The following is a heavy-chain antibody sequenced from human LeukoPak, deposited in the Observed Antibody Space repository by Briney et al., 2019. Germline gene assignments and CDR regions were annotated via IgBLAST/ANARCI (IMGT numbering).Heavy chain of an antibody. CDR2: ISWNSVNI. CDR3: AKGTMIVVAVGDYFDY. Sequence: GRSLRLSCAASGFNLDDYAMHWVRQAPEKGLEWVSGISWNSVNIGYADSVKGRFTISRDNAKNSLHLQMNSLRAEDMALYYCAKGTMIVVAVGDYFDYWGQGTLVTVSS. D-gene: IGHD3-22*01. V-gene: IGHV3-9*03. J-gene: IGHJ4*02. CDR1: GFNLDDYA.